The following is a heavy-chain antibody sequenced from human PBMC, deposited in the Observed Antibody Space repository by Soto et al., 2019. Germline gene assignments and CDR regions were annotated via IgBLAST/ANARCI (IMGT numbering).Heavy chain of an antibody. CDR2: IDTSGTT. V-gene: IGHV4-4*07. D-gene: IGHD5-18*01. CDR1: GGSISSYY. J-gene: IGHJ3*02. CDR3: ARGHARWYSYGPYAFDI. Sequence: SETLSLTCTVSGGSISSYYVSWIRQSAGKGLEWIGRIDTSGTTNYNPSLKSRVTISVDTSKNQFSLKLSSVTAADTAVYYCARGHARWYSYGPYAFDIWGQGTMVTVSS.